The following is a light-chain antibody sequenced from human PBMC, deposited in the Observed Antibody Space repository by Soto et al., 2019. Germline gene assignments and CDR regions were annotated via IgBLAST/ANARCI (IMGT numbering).Light chain of an antibody. J-gene: IGKJ5*01. CDR3: QQYGTSEII. V-gene: IGKV3-11*01. CDR1: QSVSSH. Sequence: EIVLTQSPATLSLSPGERATLSCRASQSVSSHLAWFQQRPGQAPRLLIYDASNRATGIPARFSGSGSGTDFTLTISRLETEDFAVFYCQQYGTSEIIFGQGTRLE. CDR2: DAS.